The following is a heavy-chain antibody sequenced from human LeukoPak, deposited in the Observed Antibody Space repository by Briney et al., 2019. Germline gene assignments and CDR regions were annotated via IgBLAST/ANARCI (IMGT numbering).Heavy chain of an antibody. CDR3: AGHPRISWFDP. J-gene: IGHJ5*02. V-gene: IGHV4-59*08. CDR1: ACSISSYY. CDR2: IYNNGYSGST. Sequence: SETLSLTCTGSACSISSYYWSWIRQPPGKGLEWIGYIYNNGYSGSTNYNPSLKSRVTISVDTSKGQFSLKLTSVTAADTAVYYCAGHPRISWFDPWGQGTLVTVSS. D-gene: IGHD3-3*02.